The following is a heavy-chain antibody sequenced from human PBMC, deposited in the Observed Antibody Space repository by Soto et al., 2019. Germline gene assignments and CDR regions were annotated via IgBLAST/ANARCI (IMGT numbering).Heavy chain of an antibody. Sequence: EVQLLESGGGLVQPGGSLRLSCAASGFTFAVSAMNWVRQAPGKGLEWVSTVSGSGGNTYYADSVKGRFTISRDNPKNTLYLQMNSLRAEDTAIFYCAKSGPYYFAHWGQGTLVTVSS. V-gene: IGHV3-23*01. CDR3: AKSGPYYFAH. CDR2: VSGSGGNT. J-gene: IGHJ4*02. CDR1: GFTFAVSA.